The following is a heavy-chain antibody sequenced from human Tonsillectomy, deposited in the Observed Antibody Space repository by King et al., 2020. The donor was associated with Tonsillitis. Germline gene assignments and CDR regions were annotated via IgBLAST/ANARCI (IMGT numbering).Heavy chain of an antibody. V-gene: IGHV3-30-3*01. CDR2: ISYDGSKK. J-gene: IGHJ1*01. Sequence: QLVQSGGGVVQPGRSLRLSCAASGFTFSSYALHWVRQAPGKGLGWGAVISYDGSKKYYADSVKGRFTISRDNSKNTLHLQMNSLRAEDTAVYYCARGAGSSWYRAEYFQHWGQGTLVTVSS. D-gene: IGHD6-13*01. CDR3: ARGAGSSWYRAEYFQH. CDR1: GFTFSSYA.